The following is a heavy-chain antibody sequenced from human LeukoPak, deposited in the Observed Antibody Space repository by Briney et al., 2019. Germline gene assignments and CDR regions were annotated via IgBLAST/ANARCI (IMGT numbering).Heavy chain of an antibody. D-gene: IGHD3-3*01. CDR1: GGSISSSSYY. V-gene: IGHV4-39*07. Sequence: SETLSLTCTVSGGSISSSSYYWGWIRQPPGKGLEWIVSIYYSGSTYYNPSLKSRVTISVDTSKNQFSLKLSSVTAADTAVYYCARADHDFWSGNNWFDPWGQGTLVTVSS. CDR2: IYYSGST. J-gene: IGHJ5*02. CDR3: ARADHDFWSGNNWFDP.